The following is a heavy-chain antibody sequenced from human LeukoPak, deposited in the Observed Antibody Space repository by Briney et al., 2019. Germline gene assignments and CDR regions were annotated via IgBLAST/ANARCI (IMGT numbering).Heavy chain of an antibody. V-gene: IGHV3-48*03. CDR3: ARVVGGYYDSSGRFDY. J-gene: IGHJ4*02. CDR2: ISSSGSTI. Sequence: GGSLRLSCAASGFTFSSYEMNWVRQAPGKGLEWVSCISSSGSTIYYADSVKGRFTISRDNAKNSLYLQMNSLRAEDTAVYYCARVVGGYYDSSGRFDYWGQGTLVTVSS. D-gene: IGHD3-22*01. CDR1: GFTFSSYE.